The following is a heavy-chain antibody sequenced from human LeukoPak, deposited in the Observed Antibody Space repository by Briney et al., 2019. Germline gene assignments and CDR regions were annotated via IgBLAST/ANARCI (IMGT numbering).Heavy chain of an antibody. CDR3: ARDLDIVATTRNWFDP. CDR1: GYTFTSYD. Sequence: ASVKVSCKASGYTFTSYDINWVRQATGQGLEWMGWMNPNSGNTGYAQKFQGRVTITRNTSISTAYMELSSLRSEDTAVYYCARDLDIVATTRNWFDPWGQGTLVTVSS. J-gene: IGHJ5*02. D-gene: IGHD5-12*01. CDR2: MNPNSGNT. V-gene: IGHV1-8*03.